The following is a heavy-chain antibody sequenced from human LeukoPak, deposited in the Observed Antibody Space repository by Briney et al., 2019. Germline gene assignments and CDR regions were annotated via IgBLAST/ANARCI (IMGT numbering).Heavy chain of an antibody. CDR2: IYYSGST. J-gene: IGHJ4*02. CDR1: GGSITSDS. CDR3: ASSLLRYFNFDY. D-gene: IGHD3-9*01. Sequence: SKTLSLTCTVSGGSITSDSWSWIRQPPGKGLEWIGYIYYSGSTNYNPSLKSRVTISVDTSKNQFSLKLTSVTAADTAVYYCASSLLRYFNFDYWGQGTLVTVSS. V-gene: IGHV4-59*01.